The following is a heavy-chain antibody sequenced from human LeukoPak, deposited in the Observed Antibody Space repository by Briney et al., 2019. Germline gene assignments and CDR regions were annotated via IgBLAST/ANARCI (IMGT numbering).Heavy chain of an antibody. CDR2: ISGSGGST. D-gene: IGHD2-15*01. Sequence: GGSLRLSCAASGLIVNNYAMSWVRQAPGKGLEWVSGISGSGGSTYYADSVKGRFTISRDNSKNTLYLQMNSLRAEDTAVYYCAKDWVAPSDYWGQGTLVTVSS. CDR3: AKDWVAPSDY. CDR1: GLIVNNYA. J-gene: IGHJ4*02. V-gene: IGHV3-23*01.